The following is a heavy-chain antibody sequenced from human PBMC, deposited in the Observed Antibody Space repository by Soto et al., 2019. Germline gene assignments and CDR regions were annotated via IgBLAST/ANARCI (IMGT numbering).Heavy chain of an antibody. Sequence: EASVKVSCKASGGTFSSYAISWVRQAPGQGLEWMGGIIPIFGTANYAQKFQGRVTMTADESTSTAYMELSSLRSEDTAVYYCASSHSGFDYWGPGTLVTVSS. J-gene: IGHJ4*02. CDR2: IIPIFGTA. D-gene: IGHD2-15*01. V-gene: IGHV1-69*13. CDR1: GGTFSSYA. CDR3: ASSHSGFDY.